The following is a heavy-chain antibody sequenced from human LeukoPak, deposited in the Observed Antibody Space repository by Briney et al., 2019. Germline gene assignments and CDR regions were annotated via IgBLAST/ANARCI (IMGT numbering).Heavy chain of an antibody. V-gene: IGHV4-39*07. D-gene: IGHD5-18*01. CDR1: GGSISSSSYY. CDR3: ARGILVYGYSYGGGVDY. J-gene: IGHJ4*02. Sequence: PSETLSLTCTVSGGSISSSSYYWGWIRQPPGKGLEWIGSIYYSGSTYYNPSLKSRVTISVDTSKNQFSLKLTSVTAADTAVYYCARGILVYGYSYGGGVDYWGQGTLVTVSS. CDR2: IYYSGST.